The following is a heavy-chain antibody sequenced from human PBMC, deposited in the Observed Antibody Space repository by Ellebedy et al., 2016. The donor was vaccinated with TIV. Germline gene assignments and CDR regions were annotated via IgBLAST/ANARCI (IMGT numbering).Heavy chain of an antibody. D-gene: IGHD1-26*01. CDR2: IYSGGST. CDR1: GFSASANY. Sequence: PGGSLRLSCAVSGFSASANYMRWVRQAPGKGLEWVSVIYSGGSTYYADSVKGRFTISRDNSKNTLYLQMSSLRAEDTAVYYCARRPFGSDWVYFDYWGQGTLVTVSS. J-gene: IGHJ4*02. V-gene: IGHV3-66*04. CDR3: ARRPFGSDWVYFDY.